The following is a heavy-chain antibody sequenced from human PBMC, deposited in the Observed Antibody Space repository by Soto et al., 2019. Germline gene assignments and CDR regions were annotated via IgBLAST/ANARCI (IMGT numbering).Heavy chain of an antibody. Sequence: EVQLVESGGGLVQPGGSLRLSCAASGFTFSRYWMKWVRQALGKGLEWVANIKEDGSEKNYGDSVTGRFTISRDNAKNSLFLQMNSLRADDTAIYYCVRILGYCSSGACYTVLDYWGQGTLVTVSS. V-gene: IGHV3-7*02. CDR3: VRILGYCSSGACYTVLDY. CDR1: GFTFSRYW. CDR2: IKEDGSEK. D-gene: IGHD2-15*01. J-gene: IGHJ4*02.